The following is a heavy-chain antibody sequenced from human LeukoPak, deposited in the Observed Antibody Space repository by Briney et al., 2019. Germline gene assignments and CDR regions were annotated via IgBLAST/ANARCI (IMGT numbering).Heavy chain of an antibody. D-gene: IGHD5-24*01. CDR1: GGSISSYY. CDR3: ARVSSGSHRDGYNVVDY. V-gene: IGHV4-59*01. CDR2: IYYSGST. Sequence: PSETLSLTCTVSGGSISSYYWSWIRQPPGKGLEWIGDIYYSGSTSYNPSLMSRVTFSVDTSRNQFSLRLTSVTAADTAVYYCARVSSGSHRDGYNVVDYWGQGTLVTVSS. J-gene: IGHJ4*02.